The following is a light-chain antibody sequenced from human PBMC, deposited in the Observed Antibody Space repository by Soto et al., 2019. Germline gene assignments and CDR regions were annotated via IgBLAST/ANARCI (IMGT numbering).Light chain of an antibody. CDR1: QSVSSSF. Sequence: EIVLTQSPGTLSLSPGERATLSCRASQSVSSSFLAWYQQRPGQAPRLLIYAASATAPGIPDSFSGSGSATDFTLTIARLEHGDFAVYYCQEYGTSRTVGQGTKVDSK. CDR3: QEYGTSRT. J-gene: IGKJ1*01. V-gene: IGKV3-20*01. CDR2: AAS.